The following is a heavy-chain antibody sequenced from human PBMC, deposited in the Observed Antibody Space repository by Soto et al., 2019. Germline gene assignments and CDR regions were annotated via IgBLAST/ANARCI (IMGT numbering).Heavy chain of an antibody. J-gene: IGHJ6*02. CDR2: ISYDGSNK. D-gene: IGHD3-3*01. Sequence: GGSLRLACAASGFTFSSYGMHWVRQAPGKGLEWVAVISYDGSNKYYADSVKGRFTISRDNSKNTLYLQMNSLRAEDTAVYYYAKNSYGDYDFWSGYYSTDVWGQGTTVTVSS. V-gene: IGHV3-30*18. CDR1: GFTFSSYG. CDR3: AKNSYGDYDFWSGYYSTDV.